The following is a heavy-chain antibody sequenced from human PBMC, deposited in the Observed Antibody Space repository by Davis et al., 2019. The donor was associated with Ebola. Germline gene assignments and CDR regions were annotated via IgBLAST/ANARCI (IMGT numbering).Heavy chain of an antibody. D-gene: IGHD2-15*01. CDR3: ARYCHYPDCSYFDC. Sequence: GESLKTSCAASGFTFSNYDMSWVRQVPGKGLEWVSTISASEGHTHYSDSVKGRFTISRDNSKDTLYLQMNSLRAEDTATYYCARYCHYPDCSYFDCWGQGTMVAVSS. CDR1: GFTFSNYD. CDR2: ISASEGHT. J-gene: IGHJ4*02. V-gene: IGHV3-23*01.